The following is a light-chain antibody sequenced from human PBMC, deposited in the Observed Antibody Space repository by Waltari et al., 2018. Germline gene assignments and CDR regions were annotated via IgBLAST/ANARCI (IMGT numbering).Light chain of an antibody. Sequence: DIQMTQSPSSLSASVGDKVTITCRASQDIINFLNWYQQKPGSAPKLLIFAATSLQTGVPSRFSGSLSGTDVTLTIKNLQPEESATYHCQQGYGNPPRFTFGQGTRLEI. V-gene: IGKV1-39*01. CDR3: QQGYGNPPRFT. CDR1: QDIINF. J-gene: IGKJ2*01. CDR2: AAT.